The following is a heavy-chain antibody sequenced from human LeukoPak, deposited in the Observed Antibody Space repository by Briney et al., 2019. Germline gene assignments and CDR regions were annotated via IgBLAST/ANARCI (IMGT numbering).Heavy chain of an antibody. V-gene: IGHV5-51*01. CDR2: IYPGDSDT. CDR3: ARHCSSTSCLSVYGMDV. J-gene: IGHJ6*02. Sequence: GESLKVSWKGSGYSFTSYWIGWVRQMPGKGLEWMGIIYPGDSDTRYSPSFQGQVTISADKSISTAYLQWSSLKASDTAMYYCARHCSSTSCLSVYGMDVWGQGTTVTVSS. CDR1: GYSFTSYW. D-gene: IGHD2-2*01.